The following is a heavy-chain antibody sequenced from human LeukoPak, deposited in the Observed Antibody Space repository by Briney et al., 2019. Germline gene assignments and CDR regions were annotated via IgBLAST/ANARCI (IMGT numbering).Heavy chain of an antibody. Sequence: GGSLRLSCAASGFTFSSYAMSWVRQAPGKGLEWVSAISGSGGSTYYADSVKGRFTISRDNSKNTLYPQMNSLRAEDTAVYYCAKSGDGDYGEFDYWGQGTLVTVSS. CDR3: AKSGDGDYGEFDY. J-gene: IGHJ4*02. D-gene: IGHD4-17*01. CDR1: GFTFSSYA. V-gene: IGHV3-23*01. CDR2: ISGSGGST.